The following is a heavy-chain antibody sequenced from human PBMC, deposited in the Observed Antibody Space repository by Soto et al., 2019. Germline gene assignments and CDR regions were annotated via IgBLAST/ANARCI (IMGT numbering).Heavy chain of an antibody. V-gene: IGHV1-69*13. D-gene: IGHD6-13*01. J-gene: IGHJ3*02. CDR1: GGTFSSYA. Sequence: ASVKVSCKASGGTFSSYAISWVRQAPGQGLEWMGGIIPIFGTANYAQKFQGRVTITADESTSTAYMELSSLRSEDTAVYYCARAISSSWYHPDAFDIWGQGTMVTVSS. CDR3: ARAISSSWYHPDAFDI. CDR2: IIPIFGTA.